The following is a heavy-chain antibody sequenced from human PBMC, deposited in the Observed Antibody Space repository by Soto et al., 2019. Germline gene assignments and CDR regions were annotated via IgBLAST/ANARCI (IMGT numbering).Heavy chain of an antibody. J-gene: IGHJ4*02. CDR2: IYSDLNT. CDR3: ARESGYYYGNDY. V-gene: IGHV3-53*01. Sequence: PVVSLRLSCSSSVFTVISNYMNLVLQAPVKGLEWVSVIYSDLNTYYADSVKDLFTISRDISKNTLDLQMNGLRAEYTAVYYCARESGYYYGNDYWGQGTLVTVSS. D-gene: IGHD3-22*01. CDR1: VFTVISNY.